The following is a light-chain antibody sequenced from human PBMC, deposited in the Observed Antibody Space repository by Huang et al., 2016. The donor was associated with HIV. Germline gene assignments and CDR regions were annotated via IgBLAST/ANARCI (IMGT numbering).Light chain of an antibody. CDR1: QSISSY. J-gene: IGKJ1*01. CDR2: DAS. Sequence: EIVLTQSPATLSLSPGERATLSCRASQSISSYLAWYQQKPGQAPRLLIYDASNRATGIPARFSGSWSGTDFTLTISSLEPEDFAVYYCQQRSNWPRTFGRGTKVEIK. V-gene: IGKV3-11*01. CDR3: QQRSNWPRT.